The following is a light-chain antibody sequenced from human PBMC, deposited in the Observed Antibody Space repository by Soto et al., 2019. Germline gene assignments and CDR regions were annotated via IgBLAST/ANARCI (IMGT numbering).Light chain of an antibody. CDR2: AAS. J-gene: IGKJ1*01. CDR1: QGSNNY. CDR3: LQYYTCPWT. V-gene: IGKV1-8*01. Sequence: AIRMTQSPSSLSASTGDRVTITCRASQGSNNYLVWYQQKPGKAPKVLIHAASTLQSGVSSRFSGSGSGTDFTLTTSCLQYEDFATYYCLQYYTCPWTFGQGTKVEV.